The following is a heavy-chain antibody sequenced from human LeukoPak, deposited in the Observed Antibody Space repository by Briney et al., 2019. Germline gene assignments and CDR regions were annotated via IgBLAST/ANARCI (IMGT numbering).Heavy chain of an antibody. Sequence: GASVKVSCKASGYTFTGYFMHWVRQAPGQGLEWMGRINPNSGGTNYAQKFQGRVTMTRDTSISTAYMELSRLRSDDTAVYYCAREHCSSTSCYTGMDVWGQGTTVTVSS. CDR3: AREHCSSTSCYTGMDV. J-gene: IGHJ6*02. CDR2: INPNSGGT. D-gene: IGHD2-2*02. V-gene: IGHV1-2*06. CDR1: GYTFTGYF.